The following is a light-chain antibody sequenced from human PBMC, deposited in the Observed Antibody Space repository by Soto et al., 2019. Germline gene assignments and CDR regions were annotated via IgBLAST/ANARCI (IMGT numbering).Light chain of an antibody. V-gene: IGKV1-5*01. Sequence: DIQMTQSPSPLSASVGDRVTITCRASRSISDWLAWYQQKPGKAPELLIFDASSLKSGVPSRFSGSGSGTEFTLTISRLQPDDVATYYCLQLNSYPITFGQGTRLEIK. CDR1: RSISDW. CDR2: DAS. CDR3: LQLNSYPIT. J-gene: IGKJ5*01.